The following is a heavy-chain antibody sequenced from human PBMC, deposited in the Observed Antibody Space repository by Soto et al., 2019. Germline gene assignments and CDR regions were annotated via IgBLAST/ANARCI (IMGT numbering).Heavy chain of an antibody. CDR1: GGSISSYY. J-gene: IGHJ4*02. CDR3: ARSPDTDMATIAY. CDR2: IYYSGST. V-gene: IGHV4-59*01. Sequence: SENLSLTCTVSGGSISSYYWSWIRQPPGKGLEWIGYIYYSGSTNYNPSLKSRVTISVDTSKNQFSLKLSSVTAADTAVYYCARSPDTDMATIAYWGEGTLVTVS. D-gene: IGHD5-18*01.